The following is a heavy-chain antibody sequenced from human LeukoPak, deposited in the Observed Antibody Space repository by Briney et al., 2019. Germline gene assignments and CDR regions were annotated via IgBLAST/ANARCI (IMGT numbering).Heavy chain of an antibody. CDR2: IYYSGST. V-gene: IGHV4-59*01. CDR1: GGSISSYY. D-gene: IGHD4-17*01. J-gene: IGHJ5*02. CDR3: AREVPYGDYQDGEGFDP. Sequence: SETLSLTCTVSGGSISSYYWSWIRQPPGKGLEWIGYIYYSGSTNYNPSLKSRVTISVDTSKNQFSLKLSSVTAADTALYYCAREVPYGDYQDGEGFDPWGQGTLVTVSS.